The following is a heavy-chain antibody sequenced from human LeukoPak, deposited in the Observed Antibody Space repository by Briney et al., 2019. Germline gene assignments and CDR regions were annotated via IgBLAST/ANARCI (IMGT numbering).Heavy chain of an antibody. D-gene: IGHD3-16*01. CDR1: GFTFSSYA. J-gene: IGHJ4*02. CDR2: ISYDGSNK. Sequence: GRSLRLSCAAYGFTFSSYAMHWVRQAPGKGLEWVAVISYDGSNKYYADSVKGRFTISRDNSKNTLYLQMNSLRAEDTAVYYCARDYVWGQGTLVTVSS. V-gene: IGHV3-30-3*01. CDR3: ARDYV.